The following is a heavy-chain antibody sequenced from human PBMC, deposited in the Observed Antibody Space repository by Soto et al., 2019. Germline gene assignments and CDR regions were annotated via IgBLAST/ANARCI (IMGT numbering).Heavy chain of an antibody. V-gene: IGHV3-23*01. CDR2: ISGSGGST. CDR3: AKVPAGGYNLDYFDY. Sequence: LRLSCAASGITFSSYAMSWVRQAPGKGLEWVSGISGSGGSTYYADSVKGRFTISRDNSKNSLYLQMNSLRGEDTAVYYCAKVPAGGYNLDYFDYWGQGTLVTVSS. CDR1: GITFSSYA. J-gene: IGHJ4*02. D-gene: IGHD5-18*01.